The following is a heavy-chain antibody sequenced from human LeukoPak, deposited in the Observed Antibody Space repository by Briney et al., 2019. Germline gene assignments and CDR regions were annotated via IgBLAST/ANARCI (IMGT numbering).Heavy chain of an antibody. V-gene: IGHV4-4*07. D-gene: IGHD6-13*01. CDR2: IYTSGST. J-gene: IGHJ6*03. CDR3: ARSISGSTDASYYYYMDV. Sequence: PSETLSLTCTVSGGSISSYYWSWIRQPAGKGLEWIGRIYTSGSTNYNPSLKSRVTMPVDTSKNQFSLKLSSVTAADTAVYYCARSISGSTDASYYYYMDVWGKGTTVTVSS. CDR1: GGSISSYY.